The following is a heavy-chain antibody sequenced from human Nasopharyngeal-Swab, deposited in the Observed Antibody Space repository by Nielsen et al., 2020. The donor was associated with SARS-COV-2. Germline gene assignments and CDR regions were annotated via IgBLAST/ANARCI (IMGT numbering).Heavy chain of an antibody. CDR1: GYSFTTYW. Sequence: GESLKISCKGSGYSFTTYWIGWVRQMPGKGLEWMGIIYPGDSNTRYSPSFQGQVTISVDKYSSTAYLQWSSLKASDTAIYYCARPMRPMGHYYFGMDVWGQGTKVTVSS. CDR3: ARPMRPMGHYYFGMDV. CDR2: IYPGDSNT. V-gene: IGHV5-51*01. J-gene: IGHJ6*02. D-gene: IGHD1-26*01.